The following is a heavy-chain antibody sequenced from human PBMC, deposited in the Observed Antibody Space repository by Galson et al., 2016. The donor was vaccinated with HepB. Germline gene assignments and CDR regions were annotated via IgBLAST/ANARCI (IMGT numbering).Heavy chain of an antibody. D-gene: IGHD1-26*01. V-gene: IGHV1-24*01. Sequence: SVKVSCKVSGYTLTEISMHWVRQAPGKGLEWMGGFDPEDGEIIYAQKFQGRVTMTEDTSTDTAYMELSNLRSEDTAVYYCATVGATEGGLYFDYWGQGTLVTVSS. CDR3: ATVGATEGGLYFDY. CDR2: FDPEDGEI. J-gene: IGHJ4*02. CDR1: GYTLTEIS.